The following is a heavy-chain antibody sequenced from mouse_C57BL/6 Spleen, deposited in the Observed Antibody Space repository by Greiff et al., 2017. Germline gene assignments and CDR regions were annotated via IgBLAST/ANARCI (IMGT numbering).Heavy chain of an antibody. D-gene: IGHD1-1*01. Sequence: QVQLQQSGAELARPGASVKLSCKASGYTFTSYGISWVQQRTGQGLEWIGAIYPRSGNTYYNEKFKGKATLTADKSSSTAYMELRSLTSEDSAGYFCANYYGSSLLFAYWGQGTLVTVSA. CDR3: ANYYGSSLLFAY. CDR2: IYPRSGNT. CDR1: GYTFTSYG. J-gene: IGHJ3*01. V-gene: IGHV1-81*01.